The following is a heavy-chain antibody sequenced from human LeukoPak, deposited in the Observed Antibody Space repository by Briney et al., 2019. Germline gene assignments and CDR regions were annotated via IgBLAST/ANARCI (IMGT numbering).Heavy chain of an antibody. CDR2: IYYSGST. CDR1: GGSISSGGYS. Sequence: SETLSLTCAVSGGSISSGGYSWSWIRQPPGKGQEWIGYIYYSGSTYYNPSLKSRVTISVDTSKNQFSLKLSSVTAADTAVYYCARVNLMGGSGKDAFDIWGQGTMVTVSS. D-gene: IGHD3-10*01. V-gene: IGHV4-30-4*07. CDR3: ARVNLMGGSGKDAFDI. J-gene: IGHJ3*02.